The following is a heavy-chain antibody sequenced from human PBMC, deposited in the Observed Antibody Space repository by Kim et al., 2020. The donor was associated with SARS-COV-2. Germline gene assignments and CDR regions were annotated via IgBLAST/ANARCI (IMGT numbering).Heavy chain of an antibody. CDR2: ISYDGSNK. Sequence: GGSLRLSCAASGFTFSSFGMHWVRQAPGKGLEWVALISYDGSNKYYADSVKGRFTISRDNSKNTLYLQMNSLRAEDTAVYYCARGQWLVDSWGQGSLVTLS. D-gene: IGHD6-19*01. CDR1: GFTFSSFG. CDR3: ARGQWLVDS. J-gene: IGHJ4*02. V-gene: IGHV3-30*04.